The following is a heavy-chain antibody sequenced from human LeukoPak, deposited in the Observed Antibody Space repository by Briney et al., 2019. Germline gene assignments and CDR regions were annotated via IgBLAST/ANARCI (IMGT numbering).Heavy chain of an antibody. CDR3: ARNKGWELPAELDS. J-gene: IGHJ4*02. Sequence: GGSLRLSSAASGFTFKNSWMSWVRQAPGKGLEWVANIKQDGGEKYYVDSVKGRFTISRDDAKTSVYLQMNGLRAEDTAVYYCARNKGWELPAELDSWGQGTLVTVSS. D-gene: IGHD2-15*01. V-gene: IGHV3-7*01. CDR2: IKQDGGEK. CDR1: GFTFKNSW.